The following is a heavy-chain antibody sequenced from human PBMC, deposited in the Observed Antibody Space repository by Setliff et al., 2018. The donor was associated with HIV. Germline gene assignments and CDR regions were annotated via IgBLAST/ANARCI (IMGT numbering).Heavy chain of an antibody. J-gene: IGHJ6*01. CDR2: IYHSGST. V-gene: IGHV4-59*12. Sequence: SETLSLTCSLSGGSISSYHWNWIRQPPGKGLEWIGSIYHSGSTFYNPSLKSRVTILLDTSKKQFSLKLNSVTAADAAVYYCARVPSCADSWCYIYYYYYYGMDVWGKGPRSPSPQ. CDR1: GGSISSYH. D-gene: IGHD2-8*01. CDR3: ARVPSCADSWCYIYYYYYYGMDV.